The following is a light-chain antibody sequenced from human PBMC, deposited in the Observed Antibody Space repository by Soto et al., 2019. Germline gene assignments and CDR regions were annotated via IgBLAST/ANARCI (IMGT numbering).Light chain of an antibody. CDR2: GAS. CDR1: VTSTS. CDR3: QHYVTSSIT. V-gene: IGKV3-20*01. J-gene: IGKJ5*01. Sequence: VTSTSLAWYQQKPGQAPRLLMYGASSRETGTPDRISGGGAGTEFTLTISRLEPEDFEVYYCQHYVTSSITFGQGTRLEIK.